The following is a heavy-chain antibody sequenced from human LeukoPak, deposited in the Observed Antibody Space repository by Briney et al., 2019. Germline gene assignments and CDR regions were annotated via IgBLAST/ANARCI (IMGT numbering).Heavy chain of an antibody. D-gene: IGHD3-10*01. CDR1: GFTFSSYG. V-gene: IGHV3-33*06. CDR2: IWYDGSNK. CDR3: AKDPTIYGSGSPWYFDY. Sequence: GRSLRLSCAASGFTFSSYGMHWVRQAPGKGLEWVAVIWYDGSNKYYADSVKGRFTISRDNSKNTLYLQMNSLRAEDTAVYYCAKDPTIYGSGSPWYFDYWGQGTLVTVSS. J-gene: IGHJ4*02.